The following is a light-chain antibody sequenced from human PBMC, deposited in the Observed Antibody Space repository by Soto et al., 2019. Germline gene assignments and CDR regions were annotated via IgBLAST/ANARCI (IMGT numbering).Light chain of an antibody. Sequence: QSALTQPASVSGSPGQSIAISCTGTSSDIGSYNLVSWYQQHPGKAPKLMIYEVSKRPSGVSNRFSGSKSCNTASLTISGLQAEDEADYYCCSYAGSNTPYVFGTGTKVTVL. CDR1: SSDIGSYNL. J-gene: IGLJ1*01. CDR2: EVS. V-gene: IGLV2-23*02. CDR3: CSYAGSNTPYV.